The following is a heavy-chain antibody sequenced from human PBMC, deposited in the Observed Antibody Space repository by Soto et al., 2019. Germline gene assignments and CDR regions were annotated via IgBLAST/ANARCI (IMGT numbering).Heavy chain of an antibody. V-gene: IGHV3-9*01. J-gene: IGHJ4*02. CDR1: GFTFDDYA. Sequence: EVQLVESGGGLVQPGRSLRLSCAASGFTFDDYAMHWVRQAPGKGLEWVSGISWNSGSIGYADSVKGRFTISRDNAKNSLYLQMNSLRAEDTALYYWAKAMTTGTRIYFDYWGQGTLVTVSS. D-gene: IGHD1-1*01. CDR3: AKAMTTGTRIYFDY. CDR2: ISWNSGSI.